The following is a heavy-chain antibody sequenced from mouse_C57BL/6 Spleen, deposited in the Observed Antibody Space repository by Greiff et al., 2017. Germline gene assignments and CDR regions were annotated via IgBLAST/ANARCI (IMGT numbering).Heavy chain of an antibody. J-gene: IGHJ3*01. CDR3: ARSGSSSYTLFAY. CDR2: IYPRNGNT. D-gene: IGHD1-1*01. V-gene: IGHV1-81*01. Sequence: QVHVKQSGAELARPGASVKLSCKASGYTFTSYGISWVKQRTGQGLEWIGEIYPRNGNTYYNEKFKGKATLTADTASSTAYMELRSLTSENSAVYFCARSGSSSYTLFAYWGQGTLLTVSA. CDR1: GYTFTSYG.